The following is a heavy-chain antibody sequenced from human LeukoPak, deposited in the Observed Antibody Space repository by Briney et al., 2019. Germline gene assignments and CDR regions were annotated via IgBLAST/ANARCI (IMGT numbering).Heavy chain of an antibody. J-gene: IGHJ4*02. D-gene: IGHD3-3*01. V-gene: IGHV3-7*03. CDR1: GFTFSSYW. CDR2: IKQDGSEK. CDR3: ARVRTYYDFWSGYYGSGPFDY. Sequence: PGGSLRLSCAASGFTFSSYWMSWVRQAPGKGLEWVANIKQDGSEKYYVDSVKGRFTISRDNAKNSLYLQMNSLRAEDTAVYYCARVRTYYDFWSGYYGSGPFDYWGQGTLVTVSS.